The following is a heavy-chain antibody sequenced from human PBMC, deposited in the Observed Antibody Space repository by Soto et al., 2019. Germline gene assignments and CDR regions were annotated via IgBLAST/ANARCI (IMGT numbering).Heavy chain of an antibody. V-gene: IGHV3-30*18. Sequence: VQLVESGGGLVKPGGSLRLSCAASGFTFSSYSMHWVRQAPGKGLEWVAVISYDGSNKYYADSVKGRFTISRDNSKNTLYLQMNSLRAEDTAVYYCAKEQLTMVRGSRSYYFDYWGQGTLVTVSS. CDR1: GFTFSSYS. D-gene: IGHD3-10*01. CDR2: ISYDGSNK. J-gene: IGHJ4*02. CDR3: AKEQLTMVRGSRSYYFDY.